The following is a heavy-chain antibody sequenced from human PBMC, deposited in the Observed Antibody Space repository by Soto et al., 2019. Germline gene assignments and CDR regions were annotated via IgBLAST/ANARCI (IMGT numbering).Heavy chain of an antibody. V-gene: IGHV3-23*01. D-gene: IGHD1-1*01. CDR1: GFTFNRYA. Sequence: PGWSLRLSCAASGFTFNRYAFHWVRQAPGKGLEWVSAISGGVDSTFYADSVKGRFTISRDNSKNIQYLQMNNLRAEDTAIYYCEVPRVEETTYNYYSGIDGWGKGTNVTVSS. CDR3: EVPRVEETTYNYYSGIDG. J-gene: IGHJ6*04. CDR2: ISGGVDST.